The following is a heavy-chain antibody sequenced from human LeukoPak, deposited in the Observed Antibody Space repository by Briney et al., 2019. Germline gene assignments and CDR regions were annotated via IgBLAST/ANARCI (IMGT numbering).Heavy chain of an antibody. V-gene: IGHV4-59*01. D-gene: IGHD3-22*01. CDR1: GGSISSYY. Sequence: KPSETLSLTCTVSGGSISSYYWSWIRQPPGKGLEGIGYIYYSGSTNYNPSLKSRVTISVDTSKNQFSLKLSSVTAADTAVYYCARGYYDSSGYPRTDDYYFDYWGQGTLVTVSS. J-gene: IGHJ4*02. CDR3: ARGYYDSSGYPRTDDYYFDY. CDR2: IYYSGST.